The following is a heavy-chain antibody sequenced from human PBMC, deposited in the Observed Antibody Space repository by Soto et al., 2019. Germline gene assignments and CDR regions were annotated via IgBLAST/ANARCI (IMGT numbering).Heavy chain of an antibody. CDR2: IIPIFGTA. CDR1: GGTFSKYP. CDR3: ARDKVATGYYYGMDV. V-gene: IGHV1-69*13. D-gene: IGHD5-12*01. J-gene: IGHJ6*02. Sequence: SVQVSCKASGGTFSKYPISWVRQAPGQGLEWMGGIIPIFGTANYAQKFQGRVTITADEYTSTAYMELSSLRSEDTAVYYCARDKVATGYYYGMDVWGQGTTVTVSS.